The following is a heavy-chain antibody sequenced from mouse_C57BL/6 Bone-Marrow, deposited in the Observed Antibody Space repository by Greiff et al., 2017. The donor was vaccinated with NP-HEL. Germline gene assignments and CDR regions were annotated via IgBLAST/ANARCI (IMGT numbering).Heavy chain of an antibody. J-gene: IGHJ2*01. CDR2: IFPGSGST. Sequence: VQRVESGPELVKPGASVKISCKASGYTFTDYYINWVKQRPGQGLEWIGWIFPGSGSTYYNEKFKGKATLTVDKSSSTAYMLLSSLTSEDSAVYFCSRSEYGSSYFDYWGQGTTLTVSS. CDR3: SRSEYGSSYFDY. CDR1: GYTFTDYY. V-gene: IGHV1-75*01. D-gene: IGHD1-1*01.